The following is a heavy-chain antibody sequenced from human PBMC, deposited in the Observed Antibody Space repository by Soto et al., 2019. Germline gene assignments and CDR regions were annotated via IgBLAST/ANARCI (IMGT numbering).Heavy chain of an antibody. V-gene: IGHV4-34*01. D-gene: IGHD6-6*01. CDR3: ARGRARAYSSSSRSWFDP. Sequence: QVQLQQWGAGLLKPSETLSLTCAVYGGSFSGYYWSWIRQPPGKGLEWIGEINHSGSTNYNPSRKSRVTISVDTSKNQFSLKLSSVTAADTAVYYCARGRARAYSSSSRSWFDPWGQGTLVTVSS. J-gene: IGHJ5*02. CDR2: INHSGST. CDR1: GGSFSGYY.